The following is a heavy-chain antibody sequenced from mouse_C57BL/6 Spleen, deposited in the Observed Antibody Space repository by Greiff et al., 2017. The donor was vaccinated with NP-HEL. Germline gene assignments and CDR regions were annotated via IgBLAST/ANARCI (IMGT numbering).Heavy chain of an antibody. J-gene: IGHJ4*01. V-gene: IGHV1-81*01. Sequence: VQLQQSGAELARPGASVKLSCKASGYTSTSYGISWVKQRTGQGLEWIGEIYPRSGNTYYNEKFKGKATLTADKSSSTAYMELLSLTSEDSAVYFCARFWDGSPYAMDYWGQGTSVTVSS. CDR1: GYTSTSYG. CDR3: ARFWDGSPYAMDY. CDR2: IYPRSGNT. D-gene: IGHD2-3*01.